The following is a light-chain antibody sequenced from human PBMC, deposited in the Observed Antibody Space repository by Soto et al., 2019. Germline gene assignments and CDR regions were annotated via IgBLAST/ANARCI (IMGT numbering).Light chain of an antibody. CDR3: QQYYSYLYT. J-gene: IGKJ2*01. V-gene: IGKV1-8*01. Sequence: AIRMTPSPSSLSASTGDRVTITCRASQGISSYLAWYQQKPGKAPKLLIYAASTLQSGVPSRFSGSGSGTDFTLTISCLQSEDFATYYCQQYYSYLYTFGQGTKREIK. CDR2: AAS. CDR1: QGISSY.